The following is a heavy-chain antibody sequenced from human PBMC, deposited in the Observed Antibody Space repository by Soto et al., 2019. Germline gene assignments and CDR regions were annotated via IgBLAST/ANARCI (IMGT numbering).Heavy chain of an antibody. CDR3: ARPSGLLGQYSALVDY. CDR1: GGTFSNSA. D-gene: IGHD6-6*01. J-gene: IGHJ4*02. Sequence: GAAVKVSCKACGGTFSNSAIAWVRQAPGQGLEWLGMIIPIFTTTNYAQKFKDRLTISADGSTSTAYMELSGLKSEDTAVYFCARPSGLLGQYSALVDYWGQGTLVTVSS. CDR2: IIPIFTTT. V-gene: IGHV1-69*13.